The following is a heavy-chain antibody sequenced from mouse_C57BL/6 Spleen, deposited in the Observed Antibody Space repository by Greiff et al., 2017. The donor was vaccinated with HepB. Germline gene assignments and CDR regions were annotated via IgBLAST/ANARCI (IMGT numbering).Heavy chain of an antibody. V-gene: IGHV1-26*01. CDR2: INPNNGGT. CDR1: GYTFTDYY. CDR3: ARNDGYSNYGYYAMDY. Sequence: VQLQQSGPELVKPGASVKISCKASGYTFTDYYMNWVKQSHGKSLEWIGDINPNNGGTSYNQKFKGKATLTVDKSSSTAYMELRSLTSEDSAVYYCARNDGYSNYGYYAMDYWGQGTSVTVSS. J-gene: IGHJ4*01. D-gene: IGHD2-5*01.